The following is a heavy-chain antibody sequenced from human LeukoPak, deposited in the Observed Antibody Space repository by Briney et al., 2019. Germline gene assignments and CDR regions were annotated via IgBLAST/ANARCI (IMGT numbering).Heavy chain of an antibody. CDR3: ATEFFDSGYNY. D-gene: IGHD3-22*01. CDR1: GFSFGDDG. J-gene: IGHJ4*02. CDR2: IKSKTDGGTT. V-gene: IGHV3-15*01. Sequence: GGSLRLSCTTASGFSFGDDGLTWVRQAPGKGLEWVGRIKSKTDGGTTDYAAPVKGRFTISRDDSKNTLYLQMNSLKTEDTAVYYCATEFFDSGYNYWGQGTLVTVSS.